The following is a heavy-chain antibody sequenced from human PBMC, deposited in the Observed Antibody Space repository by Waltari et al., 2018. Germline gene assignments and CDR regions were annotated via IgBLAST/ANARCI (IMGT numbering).Heavy chain of an antibody. CDR2: TYYTAEWYN. V-gene: IGHV6-1*01. Sequence: QVQLQQSGPGLVKPSQTLSLTCAISGDSVSSNNVAWNWIRQSPSRGLEWLGRTYYTAEWYNDYAVSVQSRITIDRDTSKNQFSLQLNSLTPGDTAVYYCARGRHSAFDIWGQGTLVTVSS. J-gene: IGHJ3*02. CDR1: GDSVSSNNVA. CDR3: ARGRHSAFDI.